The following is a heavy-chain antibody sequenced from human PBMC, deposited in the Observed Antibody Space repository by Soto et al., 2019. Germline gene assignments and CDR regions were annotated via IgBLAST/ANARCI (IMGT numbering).Heavy chain of an antibody. D-gene: IGHD3-3*01. Sequence: ASVKVSCKASGYTFTSYYMHWVRPAPGQGLEWMGIINPSGGSTSYAQKFQGRVTMTRDTSTSTVYMELSSLRSEDTAVYYCARNQPHSYYDFWSGYYKYYYMDVWGKGTTVTVSS. CDR3: ARNQPHSYYDFWSGYYKYYYMDV. V-gene: IGHV1-46*03. CDR1: GYTFTSYY. CDR2: INPSGGST. J-gene: IGHJ6*03.